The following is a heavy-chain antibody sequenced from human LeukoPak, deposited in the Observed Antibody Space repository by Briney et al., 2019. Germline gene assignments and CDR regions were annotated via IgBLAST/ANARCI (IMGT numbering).Heavy chain of an antibody. Sequence: NPSETLSLTCSVSGGSVSSGGYHWSWIRQPPGKGLEWIGYIYHSGSANYNPSLKSRVTISVDTSKNHFSLNLSSVTAADTAVYYCARVGHLTNNWFDPWGQGSLVSVSS. CDR1: GGSVSSGGYH. V-gene: IGHV4-61*03. CDR2: IYHSGSA. D-gene: IGHD4-11*01. CDR3: ARVGHLTNNWFDP. J-gene: IGHJ5*02.